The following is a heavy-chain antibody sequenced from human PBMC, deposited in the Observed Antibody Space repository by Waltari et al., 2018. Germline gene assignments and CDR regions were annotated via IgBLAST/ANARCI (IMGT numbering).Heavy chain of an antibody. D-gene: IGHD2-15*01. CDR3: ARDLEGYCSGGSCYPSYYYYGMDV. J-gene: IGHJ6*02. V-gene: IGHV3-30*01. Sequence: QVQLVESGGGVVQPGRSLRLSCAASGFTFSSYAMHWVRQAPGKGLGWVAVISYDGSNKYYADSVKGRFTISRDNSKNTLYLQMNSLRAEDTAVYYCARDLEGYCSGGSCYPSYYYYGMDVWGQGTTVTVSS. CDR2: ISYDGSNK. CDR1: GFTFSSYA.